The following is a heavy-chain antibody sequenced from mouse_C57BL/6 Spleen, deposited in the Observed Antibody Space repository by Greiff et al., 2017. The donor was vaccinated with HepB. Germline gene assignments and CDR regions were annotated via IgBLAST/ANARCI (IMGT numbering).Heavy chain of an antibody. D-gene: IGHD1-1*01. Sequence: EVQLQQSGPVLVKPGASVKMSCKASGYTFTDYYMNWVKQSHGKSLEWIGVINPYNGGTSYNQKFKGKATLTVDKSSSTAYMELNSLTSEDSAVYYCARGAVVASYYFDYWGQGTTLTVSS. CDR3: ARGAVVASYYFDY. CDR1: GYTFTDYY. CDR2: INPYNGGT. J-gene: IGHJ2*01. V-gene: IGHV1-19*01.